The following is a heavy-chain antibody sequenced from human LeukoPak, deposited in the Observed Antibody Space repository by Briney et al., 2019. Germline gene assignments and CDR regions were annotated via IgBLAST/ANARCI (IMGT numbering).Heavy chain of an antibody. Sequence: TPSETLSLTCTVSRYDIKCVYYWGWIRQPPGKGLEWIGSIYHSGSTYYNASLKSRVTISMDTSRNKFSLNLNSVTAADTAVYYCARAGGYYGSGSFLDYWGQGLLVTVSS. D-gene: IGHD3-10*01. CDR2: IYHSGST. V-gene: IGHV4-38-2*02. CDR1: RYDIKCVYY. CDR3: ARAGGYYGSGSFLDY. J-gene: IGHJ4*02.